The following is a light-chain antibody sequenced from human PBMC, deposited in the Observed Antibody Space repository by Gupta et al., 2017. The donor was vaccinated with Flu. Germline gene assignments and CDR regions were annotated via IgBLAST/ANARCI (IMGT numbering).Light chain of an antibody. CDR2: DAS. V-gene: IGKV3-11*01. CDR1: QSVSSF. Sequence: ATLSLSPGERATLSCRASQSVSSFLAWYQQKPGQAPRLLIYDASNRATGIPARFSGSGSGTDFTLTISRLEPEDFAVYYCQQRSNWAPITFGGGTNVEIK. J-gene: IGKJ4*01. CDR3: QQRSNWAPIT.